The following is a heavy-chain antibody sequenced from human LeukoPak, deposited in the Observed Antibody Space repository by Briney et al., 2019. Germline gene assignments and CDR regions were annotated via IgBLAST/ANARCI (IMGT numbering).Heavy chain of an antibody. CDR1: GFTFGTYE. CDR2: ISSSGSTI. J-gene: IGHJ4*02. V-gene: IGHV3-48*03. CDR3: AKDGYYDSSGYYYGDY. Sequence: GGSLRLSCAASGFTFGTYEMNWVRQAPGKGLEWLSYISSSGSTIYYADSVKGRFTISRDNSKNTLYLQMNSLRAEDTAVYYCAKDGYYDSSGYYYGDYWGQGTLVTVSS. D-gene: IGHD3-22*01.